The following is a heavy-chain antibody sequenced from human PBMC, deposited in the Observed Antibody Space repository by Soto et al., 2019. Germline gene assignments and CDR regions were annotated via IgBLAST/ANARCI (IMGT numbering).Heavy chain of an antibody. D-gene: IGHD3-10*01. CDR3: AKDLGGQALHS. CDR2: ISFEGSKT. V-gene: IGHV3-30*18. J-gene: IGHJ4*02. Sequence: GGSLRLSCAASGFTFSSYDMHWVHQAPGKGLEWVASISFEGSKTNSADSVKGRFTISRDNSKNTLYLQMNNLRAEDTGVYYCAKDLGGQALHSWGQGTLVTVSS. CDR1: GFTFSSYD.